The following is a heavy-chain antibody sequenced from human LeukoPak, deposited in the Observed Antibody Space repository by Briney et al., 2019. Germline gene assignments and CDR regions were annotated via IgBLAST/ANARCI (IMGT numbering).Heavy chain of an antibody. Sequence: GGSLRLSCAASGFTLSSYEMYWVRQAPGKGLEWVSYISSSGSAIYYADSVKGRFTISRDNAENSLYLQMSSLSAEDTAVYYCANLYGSGNYDYWGQGTLVTVSS. CDR3: ANLYGSGNYDY. CDR1: GFTLSSYE. V-gene: IGHV3-48*03. D-gene: IGHD3-10*01. J-gene: IGHJ4*02. CDR2: ISSSGSAI.